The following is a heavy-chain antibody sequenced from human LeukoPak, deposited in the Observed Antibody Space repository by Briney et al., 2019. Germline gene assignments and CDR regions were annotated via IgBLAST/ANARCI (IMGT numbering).Heavy chain of an antibody. Sequence: SETLSLTCAVYGGSFSGYYWSWIRQPPGKGLEWIGEINHSGSTNYNPSLKSRVTISVDTSKNQFSLKLSSVTAADTAVYYCARDQTHYYYYYMDVWGKGTTVTVSS. CDR3: ARDQTHYYYYYMDV. V-gene: IGHV4-34*01. CDR1: GGSFSGYY. J-gene: IGHJ6*03. CDR2: INHSGST.